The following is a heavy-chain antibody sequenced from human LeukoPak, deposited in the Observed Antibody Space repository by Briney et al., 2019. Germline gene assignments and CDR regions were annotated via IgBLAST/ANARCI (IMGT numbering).Heavy chain of an antibody. CDR1: GGTFSRYA. CDR2: IIPMFGIA. Sequence: SVKVSCKASGGTFSRYAISWVRQAPGQGLEWMGGIIPMFGIANYAQKFQGRVTITADDSTSTAYMELSSLRSEDTAVYYCARDRPYTGGWRGFDYWGQGTLVTVSS. J-gene: IGHJ4*02. CDR3: ARDRPYTGGWRGFDY. D-gene: IGHD6-19*01. V-gene: IGHV1-69*01.